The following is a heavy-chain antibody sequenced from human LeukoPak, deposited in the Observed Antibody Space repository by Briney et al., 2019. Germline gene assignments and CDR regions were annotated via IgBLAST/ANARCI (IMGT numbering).Heavy chain of an antibody. J-gene: IGHJ5*02. V-gene: IGHV3-23*01. CDR3: AKVKGDCSSTSCYANWFDP. CDR1: GFTFSSYA. D-gene: IGHD2-2*01. Sequence: GGSLRLSCAASGFTFSSYAMSWVRQAPGKGLEWVSAISGSGGSTYYADSVKGRFTISRDNSKNTLYLQMNSLRAEDTAVYYCAKVKGDCSSTSCYANWFDPWGQGTLVTVSS. CDR2: ISGSGGST.